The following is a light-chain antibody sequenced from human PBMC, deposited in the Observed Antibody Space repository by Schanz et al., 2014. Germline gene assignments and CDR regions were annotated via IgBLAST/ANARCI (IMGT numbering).Light chain of an antibody. CDR2: GTS. V-gene: IGKV3-20*01. CDR1: QSVHRNY. Sequence: EIVLTQSPGTLSLSPGERATLSCRASQSVHRNYLAWHQQKPGQAPRLLIYGTSIRATGIPDRFSGSGSGTDFTLTISRLEPEDFAVYYCHQYINSPFTFGPGTKVDIK. J-gene: IGKJ3*01. CDR3: HQYINSPFT.